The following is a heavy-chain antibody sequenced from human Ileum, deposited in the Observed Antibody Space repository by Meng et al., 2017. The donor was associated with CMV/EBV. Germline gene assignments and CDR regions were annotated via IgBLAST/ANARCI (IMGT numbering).Heavy chain of an antibody. CDR1: GFTVSSNY. D-gene: IGHD3-3*01. Sequence: GESLKISCAASGFTVSSNYMSWVRQAPGKGLEWVGRIKSKTDGGTTDYAAPVKGRFTISRDDSKNTLYLQMNSLKTEDTAVYYCTTREWSKGYWGQGTLVTVSS. CDR3: TTREWSKGY. J-gene: IGHJ4*02. V-gene: IGHV3-15*01. CDR2: IKSKTDGGTT.